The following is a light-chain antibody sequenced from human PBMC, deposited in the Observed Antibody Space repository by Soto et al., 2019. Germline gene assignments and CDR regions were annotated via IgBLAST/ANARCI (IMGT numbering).Light chain of an antibody. CDR2: GNT. J-gene: IGLJ2*01. V-gene: IGLV1-40*01. CDR1: SSNIGADYD. Sequence: QSVLTQPPSVSGAPGQRVTISCTGSSSNIGADYDVHWYQQLPGTAPKLLIYGNTNRPSGFPDRFSGSKSGTSASLAITGLQAEDEADYYCQSYDSSLSGSRVFGGGTKLTVL. CDR3: QSYDSSLSGSRV.